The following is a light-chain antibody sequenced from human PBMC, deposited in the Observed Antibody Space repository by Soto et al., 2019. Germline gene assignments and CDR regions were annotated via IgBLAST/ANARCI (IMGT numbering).Light chain of an antibody. CDR2: SNN. J-gene: IGLJ2*01. CDR3: AAWDDSLNVVV. Sequence: QSVLTQPPSASGTPGQRVTISCSGSSSNIGSNTVNWYQQLPGTAPKLLIYSNNQRPSGVPDRFSGSKSGTSASLAISGLQSEDEADYYCAAWDDSLNVVVFGGGTKGTVL. V-gene: IGLV1-44*01. CDR1: SSNIGSNT.